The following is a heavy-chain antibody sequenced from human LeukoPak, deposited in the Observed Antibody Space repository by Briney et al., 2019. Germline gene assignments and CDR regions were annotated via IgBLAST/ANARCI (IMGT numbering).Heavy chain of an antibody. CDR3: ARVGLDVTFPDY. D-gene: IGHD2/OR15-2a*01. Sequence: ASVKVSCKASGHTFTSYDINWVRQATGQGLEWMGWMNPNSGNTGYAQKFQGRVTMTRSTSISTAYMELSSLRSEDTAVYYCARVGLDVTFPDYWGQGTLVTVSS. CDR2: MNPNSGNT. V-gene: IGHV1-8*01. J-gene: IGHJ4*02. CDR1: GHTFTSYD.